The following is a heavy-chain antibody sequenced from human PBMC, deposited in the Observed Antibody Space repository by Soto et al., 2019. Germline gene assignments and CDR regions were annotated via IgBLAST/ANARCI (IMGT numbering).Heavy chain of an antibody. CDR3: AKAFRMGASYFDF. D-gene: IGHD1-26*01. V-gene: IGHV3-23*01. CDR2: ISGTGGST. Sequence: PGGSLRLSCAASGFTFSSYAMSWVRQAPGKGLEWVSSISGTGGSTDYADSVKGRFTISRDNSKNTLYLQINSLRAEDTAVYYCAKAFRMGASYFDFWGQGTLVTVSS. CDR1: GFTFSSYA. J-gene: IGHJ4*02.